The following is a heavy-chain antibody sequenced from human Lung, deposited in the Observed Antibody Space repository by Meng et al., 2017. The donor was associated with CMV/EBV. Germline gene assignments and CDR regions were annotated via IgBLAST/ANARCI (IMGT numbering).Heavy chain of an antibody. CDR2: IWFDGSSK. CDR3: AKDGKSGGYFDY. J-gene: IGHJ4*02. CDR1: GLSTYG. V-gene: IGHV3-30*02. D-gene: IGHD1-1*01. Sequence: QVRVVESGGGVVQPGGSLRLSCGASGLSTYGMHWVRQVPGKGLEWVAFIWFDGSSKYYADSVKGRFSISRDNSKNTLYLQMNSLRPEDTGVYYCAKDGKSGGYFDYWGQGTLVTVSS.